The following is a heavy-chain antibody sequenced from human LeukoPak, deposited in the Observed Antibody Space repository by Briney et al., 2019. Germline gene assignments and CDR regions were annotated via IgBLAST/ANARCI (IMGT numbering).Heavy chain of an antibody. V-gene: IGHV1-46*01. CDR2: INPSGGST. Sequence: ASVKVSCKASGYTFTSYFMHWVRQAPGQGLEWMGIINPSGGSTSYAQKFQGRVTMTRDTSTTTVYMELSSLRSEDTAVYYCARGGTSLVREFDSWGQGTLVTVSS. J-gene: IGHJ4*02. D-gene: IGHD3-10*01. CDR1: GYTFTSYF. CDR3: ARGGTSLVREFDS.